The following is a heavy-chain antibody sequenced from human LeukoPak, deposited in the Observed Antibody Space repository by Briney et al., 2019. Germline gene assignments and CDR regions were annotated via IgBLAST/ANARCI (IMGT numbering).Heavy chain of an antibody. V-gene: IGHV4-59*01. J-gene: IGHJ5*02. D-gene: IGHD3-10*01. CDR1: VGSMSSYY. CDR3: AREGAMVRGVMGFDP. CDR2: IYYSGST. Sequence: SETLSLPCTVSVGSMSSYYWSWIRQPPGKGLEWIGYIYYSGSTNYTPSLKSRVTISVDTSKNQFSLKLSSVTAADTAVYYCAREGAMVRGVMGFDPWGQGTLVTVSS.